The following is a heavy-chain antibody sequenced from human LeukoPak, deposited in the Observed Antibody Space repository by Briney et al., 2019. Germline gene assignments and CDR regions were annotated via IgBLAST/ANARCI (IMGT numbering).Heavy chain of an antibody. D-gene: IGHD3-10*01. J-gene: IGHJ4*02. CDR3: ARVYGSGSPLDY. CDR2: IIPIFGTA. V-gene: IGHV1-69*13. Sequence: EASVKVSCKASGGTFSSYAISWVRQAPGQGLEWMGGIIPIFGTANYAQKFQGRVTITADESTSTAYMELSSLRSEDTAVYYCARVYGSGSPLDYWGQGTLVTVSS. CDR1: GGTFSSYA.